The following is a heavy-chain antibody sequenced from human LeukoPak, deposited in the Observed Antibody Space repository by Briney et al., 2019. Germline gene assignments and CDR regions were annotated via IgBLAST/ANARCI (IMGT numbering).Heavy chain of an antibody. J-gene: IGHJ3*02. CDR2: INTNTGNP. Sequence: ASVKVSCKASGYTFTSYAMNWVRQAPGQGLEWMGWINTNTGNPTYAQGFTGRFVFSLDTSVSTAYLQISSLKAEDTAVYYCARGRSFQQLSAFDIRGQGTMVTVSS. V-gene: IGHV7-4-1*02. CDR3: ARGRSFQQLSAFDI. D-gene: IGHD6-13*01. CDR1: GYTFTSYA.